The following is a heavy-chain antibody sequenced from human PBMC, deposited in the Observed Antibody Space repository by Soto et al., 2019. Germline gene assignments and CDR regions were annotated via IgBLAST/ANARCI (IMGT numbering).Heavy chain of an antibody. Sequence: ETLSLTCAVYGGSFSGYYWSWIRQPPGKGLEWSGEINHSGSTNYNPSLKSRVTISVDTSKNQFSLKLSSVTAADTAVYYCARGATYYDFWSGVWFDPWGQGTLVTVSS. V-gene: IGHV4-34*01. CDR3: ARGATYYDFWSGVWFDP. CDR1: GGSFSGYY. CDR2: INHSGST. D-gene: IGHD3-3*01. J-gene: IGHJ5*02.